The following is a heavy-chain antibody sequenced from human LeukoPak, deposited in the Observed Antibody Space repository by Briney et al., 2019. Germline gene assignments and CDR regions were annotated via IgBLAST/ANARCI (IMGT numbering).Heavy chain of an antibody. CDR1: GFSFSGYS. J-gene: IGHJ4*02. CDR2: ISRGSHTI. CDR3: SRETTSGY. V-gene: IGHV3-48*04. Sequence: GGSLRLSCAASGFSFSGYSMDWVRQPPGPGLEWISYISRGSHTIYYADSVRGRFTISRDDAKNSLYLQMNSLRAEDTGIYYCSRETTSGYWGQGTLVTVSS. D-gene: IGHD1-1*01.